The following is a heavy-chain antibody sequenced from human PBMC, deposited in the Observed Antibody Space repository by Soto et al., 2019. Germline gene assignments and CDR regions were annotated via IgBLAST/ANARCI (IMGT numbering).Heavy chain of an antibody. CDR1: GGTFSSYA. CDR3: ARDGYYDSSGYYGY. Sequence: SVKVSCKASGGTFSSYAISWVRQAPGQGLEWMGGIIPIFGTANYAQKCQGRVTITADESTSTAYMELSSLRSEDTAVYYCARDGYYDSSGYYGYWGQGTLVTVSS. D-gene: IGHD3-22*01. J-gene: IGHJ4*02. V-gene: IGHV1-69*13. CDR2: IIPIFGTA.